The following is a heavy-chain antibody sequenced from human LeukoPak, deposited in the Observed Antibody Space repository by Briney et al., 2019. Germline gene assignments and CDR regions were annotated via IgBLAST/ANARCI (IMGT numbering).Heavy chain of an antibody. V-gene: IGHV3-30*04. D-gene: IGHD6-13*01. Sequence: TGGSLRLSCAASGFTFSSYAMHWVRQAPGKGLEWVAVISYDGSNKYYADSVKGRFTISRDNSKNTLYLQMNSLRAEDTAVYYCARGNSSPDYWGQGTLVTVSS. CDR3: ARGNSSPDY. CDR2: ISYDGSNK. CDR1: GFTFSSYA. J-gene: IGHJ4*02.